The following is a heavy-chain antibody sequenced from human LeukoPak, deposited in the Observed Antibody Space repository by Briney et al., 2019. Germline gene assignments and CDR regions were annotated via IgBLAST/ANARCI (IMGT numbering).Heavy chain of an antibody. V-gene: IGHV3-23*01. CDR1: GFTFSSYA. D-gene: IGHD3-10*01. J-gene: IGHJ4*02. CDR3: AKDRITMVRGVIRGDY. Sequence: GGSLRLSCAASGFTFSSYAMSWVRQAPGKGLEWVSAISGSGGSTDYADSVKGRFTISRDNSKNTLYLQMNSLRAEDTAVYYCAKDRITMVRGVIRGDYWGQGTLVTVSS. CDR2: ISGSGGST.